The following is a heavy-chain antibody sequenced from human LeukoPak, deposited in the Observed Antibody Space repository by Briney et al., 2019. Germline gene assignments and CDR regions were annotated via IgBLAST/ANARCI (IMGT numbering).Heavy chain of an antibody. CDR2: IIPIFGTA. V-gene: IGHV1-69*13. CDR3: ASEYYYGSGSYYKESYYYGMDV. D-gene: IGHD3-10*01. Sequence: SVKVSCKASGGTFSSYAISWVRQAPGQGLEWMGGIIPIFGTANYAQKFQGRVTITADESTSTAYMELSSLRSEDTAVYYCASEYYYGSGSYYKESYYYGMDVWGKGTTVTVSS. J-gene: IGHJ6*04. CDR1: GGTFSSYA.